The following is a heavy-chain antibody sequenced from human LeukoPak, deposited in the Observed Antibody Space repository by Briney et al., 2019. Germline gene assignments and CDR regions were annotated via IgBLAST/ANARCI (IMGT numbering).Heavy chain of an antibody. D-gene: IGHD3-10*01. J-gene: IGHJ6*03. CDR2: IIPIFGTA. Sequence: PGGSLRLSCAASGFTFSSYAISWVRQAPGQGLEWMGGIIPIFGTANYAQKFQGRVTITADKSTSTAYMELSSPRSEDTAVYYCARDYDYYGSGSYGLRYYYYMDAWGKGTTVTVSS. CDR3: ARDYDYYGSGSYGLRYYYYMDA. CDR1: GFTFSSYA. V-gene: IGHV1-69*06.